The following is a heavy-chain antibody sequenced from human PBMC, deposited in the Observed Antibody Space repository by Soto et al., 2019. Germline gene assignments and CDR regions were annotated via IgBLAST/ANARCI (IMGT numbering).Heavy chain of an antibody. CDR1: GGSISSSSYY. CDR2: IYYSGST. Sequence: PSETXSLTCTVSGGSISSSSYYWGWIRQPPGKGLEWIGSIYYSGSTYYNPSLKSRVTISVDTSKNQFSLKLSSVTAADTAVYYCPRRRGRSYLDYWGEGTLVTVSS. CDR3: PRRRGRSYLDY. J-gene: IGHJ4*02. V-gene: IGHV4-39*01.